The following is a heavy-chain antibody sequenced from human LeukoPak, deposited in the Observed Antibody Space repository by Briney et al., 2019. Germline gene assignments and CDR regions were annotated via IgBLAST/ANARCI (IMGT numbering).Heavy chain of an antibody. V-gene: IGHV3-20*04. CDR1: GFTFDDYG. J-gene: IGHJ4*02. CDR2: INWNGGST. CDR3: ARRPSTMNCSGGSCLLDY. Sequence: GGSLRLSCAASGFTFDDYGMSWVRQAPGKGLEWVSGINWNGGSTGYADSVKGRFTISRDNAKNSLYLQMNSLRAEDTALYYCARRPSTMNCSGGSCLLDYWGQGTLVTVSS. D-gene: IGHD2-15*01.